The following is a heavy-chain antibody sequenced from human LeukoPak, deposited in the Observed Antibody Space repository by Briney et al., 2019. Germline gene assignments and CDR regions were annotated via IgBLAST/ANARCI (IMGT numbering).Heavy chain of an antibody. D-gene: IGHD4-23*01. J-gene: IGHJ3*02. V-gene: IGHV4-4*07. Sequence: SETLSLTCTVSGGSISSYYWSWIRQPAGKGLEWIGRIYTSGSTNYNPSLKSRVTMSVDTSKNQFSLRLSSVTAADTAVYYCARAPPSNDYGGNSQAFDIWGQGTMVTVSS. CDR1: GGSISSYY. CDR2: IYTSGST. CDR3: ARAPPSNDYGGNSQAFDI.